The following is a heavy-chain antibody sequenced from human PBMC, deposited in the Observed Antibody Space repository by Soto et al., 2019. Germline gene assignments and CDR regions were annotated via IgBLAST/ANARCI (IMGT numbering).Heavy chain of an antibody. J-gene: IGHJ6*02. CDR1: GYTFTSYG. CDR2: ISAYNGNT. D-gene: IGHD6-13*01. CDR3: ARDDGIAAAPSGMDV. V-gene: IGHV1-18*01. Sequence: QVQLVQSGAEVKKPGASVKVSCKASGYTFTSYGISWVRQAPGQGLEWMGWISAYNGNTNYAQKLQGRVTMTTDTSTXTAYMELRSLIPDDTAVYYCARDDGIAAAPSGMDVWGQGTTVTVSS.